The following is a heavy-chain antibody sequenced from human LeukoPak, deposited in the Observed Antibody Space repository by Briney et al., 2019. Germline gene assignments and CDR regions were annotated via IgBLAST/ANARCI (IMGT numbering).Heavy chain of an antibody. CDR3: ARRLELRSFRKEYYYYYMDV. V-gene: IGHV1-8*03. J-gene: IGHJ6*03. CDR1: GYTFTGYY. D-gene: IGHD1-7*01. Sequence: ASVKVSCKASGYTFTGYYMHWVRQATGQGLEWMGWMNPNSGNTGYAQKFQGRVTITRNTSIGTAYMELSSLRSEDTAVYYCARRLELRSFRKEYYYYYMDVWGKGTTVTVSS. CDR2: MNPNSGNT.